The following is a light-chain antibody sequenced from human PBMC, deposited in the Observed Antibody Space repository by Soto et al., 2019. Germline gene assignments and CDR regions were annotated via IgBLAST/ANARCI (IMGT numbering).Light chain of an antibody. J-gene: IGKJ4*01. CDR1: QSVSSY. CDR2: GAS. V-gene: IGKV3-20*01. Sequence: EIVMTQSPGTLSLSPGERATLSCRASQSVSSYLAWYQQKPGQAPRLLIYGASNRATGIPDRFSGSGSGTDFILTINRLEPEDFAVYYCQEFASNFGGGTKVDIK. CDR3: QEFASN.